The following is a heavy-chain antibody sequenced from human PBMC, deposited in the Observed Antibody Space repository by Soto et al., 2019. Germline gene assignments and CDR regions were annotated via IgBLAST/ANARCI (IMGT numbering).Heavy chain of an antibody. CDR3: ATPSKTYYYDSSGYYPFDY. CDR2: FDPEDGET. Sequence: GTSVKVTCEDSGYSQTEISRHWVRQAPGKGLEWMGGFDPEDGETIYAQKFQGRVTMTEDTSTDTAYMELSSLRSEDTAVYYCATPSKTYYYDSSGYYPFDYWGQGTLVTVSS. D-gene: IGHD3-22*01. V-gene: IGHV1-24*01. CDR1: GYSQTEIS. J-gene: IGHJ4*02.